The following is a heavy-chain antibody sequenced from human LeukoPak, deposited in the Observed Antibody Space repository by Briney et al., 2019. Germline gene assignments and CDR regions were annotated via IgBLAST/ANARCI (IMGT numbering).Heavy chain of an antibody. CDR2: IYYSGST. V-gene: IGHV4-59*08. Sequence: SETLSLTCTVSGGSIRGYYWSWIRQPPGKGLEWIGYIYYSGSTNYNPSLKSRVTISVDTSKNQSSLKLSAVTAADTAVYYCARHEFDSGSLPYFDYWGQGILVTVSS. D-gene: IGHD3-10*01. CDR3: ARHEFDSGSLPYFDY. J-gene: IGHJ4*02. CDR1: GGSIRGYY.